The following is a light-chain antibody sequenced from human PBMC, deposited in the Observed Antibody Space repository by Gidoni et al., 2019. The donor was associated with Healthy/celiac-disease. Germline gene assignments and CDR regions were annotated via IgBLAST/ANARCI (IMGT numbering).Light chain of an antibody. CDR3: QQYDNLPPLCT. J-gene: IGKJ3*01. CDR2: DAS. V-gene: IGKV1-33*01. Sequence: DIQMTQSPSSLSASVGDRVTITCQASQDISTYLNWYQQKPGKAPKLLIYDASNLETGVPARFSGRGSGTDFTLTISSLQPEDIATYYCQQYDNLPPLCTFGPGTKVDIK. CDR1: QDISTY.